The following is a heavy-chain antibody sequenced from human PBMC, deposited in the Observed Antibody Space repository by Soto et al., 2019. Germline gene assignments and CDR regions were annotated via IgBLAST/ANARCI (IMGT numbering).Heavy chain of an antibody. CDR2: IYTSGST. V-gene: IGHV4-4*07. CDR1: GGSISIYY. D-gene: IGHD4-17*01. CDR3: VRLDYGDYARWFDP. J-gene: IGHJ5*02. Sequence: SETLSLTCTVSGGSISIYYWSWIRQPAGKGLEWIGRIYTSGSTNYNPSLKSRVTMSVDTSKNQFSLKLSSVTAADTAVYYCVRLDYGDYARWFDPWGQGTLVTVSS.